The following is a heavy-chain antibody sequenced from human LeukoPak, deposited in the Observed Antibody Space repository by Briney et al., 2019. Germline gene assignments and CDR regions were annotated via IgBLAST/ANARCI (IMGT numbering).Heavy chain of an antibody. CDR1: GGSLSSSNW. CDR2: IYHSGST. V-gene: IGHV4-4*02. D-gene: IGHD1-1*01. Sequence: PSGTLSLTCAVSGGSLSSSNWWSWVRQPPGKGLEWIGEIYHSGSTNYNPSLKSRVTISVDTSKNQFSLKLRSVTAADTAVYYCARAVQLERPPPLIGYYYMDVWGKGTTVTVSS. J-gene: IGHJ6*03. CDR3: ARAVQLERPPPLIGYYYMDV.